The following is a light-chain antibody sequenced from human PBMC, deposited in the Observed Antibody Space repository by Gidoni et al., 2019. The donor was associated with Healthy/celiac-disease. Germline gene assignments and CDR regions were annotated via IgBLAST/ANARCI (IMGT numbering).Light chain of an antibody. CDR3: QQYNSPPWT. Sequence: DIQMTQSPSTLSASVGDRVTITCRASQSISSWLAWYQQKPGKAPKLLIYDASSLESGVPSRFSGSGSGTEFTLTISSLQPDDFATYYCQQYNSPPWTFXQXTKVXIK. J-gene: IGKJ1*01. CDR2: DAS. CDR1: QSISSW. V-gene: IGKV1-5*01.